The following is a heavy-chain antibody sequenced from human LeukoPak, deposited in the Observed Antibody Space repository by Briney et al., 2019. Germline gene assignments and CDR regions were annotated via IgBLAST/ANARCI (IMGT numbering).Heavy chain of an antibody. D-gene: IGHD3-10*01. V-gene: IGHV4-34*01. CDR1: GGSFSGYY. J-gene: IGHJ4*02. CDR3: AIRITMVRACDY. Sequence: SETLSLTCAVYGGSFSGYYWSWIRQPPGKGLEWIGEINHSGSTNYNPSLKSRVTISVDTSKNQFSLKLSSVTAADTAVYYCAIRITMVRACDYWGQGTLVTVSS. CDR2: INHSGST.